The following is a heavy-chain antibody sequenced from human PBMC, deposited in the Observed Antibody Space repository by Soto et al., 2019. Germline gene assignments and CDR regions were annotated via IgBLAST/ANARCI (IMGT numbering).Heavy chain of an antibody. J-gene: IGHJ4*02. CDR3: VKDAPNGSIDY. CDR2: IASTGDSV. V-gene: IGHV3-9*01. D-gene: IGHD3-10*01. Sequence: VQLVESGGGLVQPGGSLRLSCAASGFVFRRYVMHWVRQVPGKGLEFVSTIASTGDSVGYADSVRGRFTTSRDNAKDSMYLQMNSPRPEDSALYFCVKDAPNGSIDYWGRGTLVIVSS. CDR1: GFVFRRYV.